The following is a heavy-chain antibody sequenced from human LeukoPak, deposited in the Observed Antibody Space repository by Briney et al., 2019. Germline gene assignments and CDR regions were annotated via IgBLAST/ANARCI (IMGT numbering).Heavy chain of an antibody. CDR1: GFTFNSYS. V-gene: IGHV3-23*01. J-gene: IGHJ4*02. D-gene: IGHD2-8*01. Sequence: GGSLRLSCAASGFTFNSYSMSWVRQAPGKGLEWVSTINSSGGSTYCADSLKGRFTISRDISKNTLYLQMNSLRAEDTAIYYCALLMMYAIDFDYWGQGTLVTVSS. CDR3: ALLMMYAIDFDY. CDR2: INSSGGST.